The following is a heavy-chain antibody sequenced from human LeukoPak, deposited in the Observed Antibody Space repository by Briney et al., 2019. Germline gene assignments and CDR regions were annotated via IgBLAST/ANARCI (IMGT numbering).Heavy chain of an antibody. D-gene: IGHD3-22*01. CDR1: GYTFTGYY. CDR2: INPNSGGT. V-gene: IGHV1-2*02. CDR3: ARLFYDSSGHLWGFDY. Sequence: ASVKVSCKASGYTFTGYYMHWARQAPGQGLEWMGWINPNSGGTNYAQKFQGRVTMTRDTSIGTAYMELSRLRSDDTAVYYCARLFYDSSGHLWGFDYWGQGTLVTVSS. J-gene: IGHJ4*02.